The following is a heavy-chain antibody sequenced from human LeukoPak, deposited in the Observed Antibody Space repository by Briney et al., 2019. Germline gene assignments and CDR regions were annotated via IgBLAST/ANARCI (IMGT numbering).Heavy chain of an antibody. CDR3: ARDQAATNTQVRFCLD. Sequence: SVKVSCKASGYTFTSYGISWVRQAPGQGLEWMGWISAYNGNTNFAQKLQGRVTMTTDTSTSTAYMDLRSLRSDDTAVYYCARDQAATNTQVRFCLDWGQGTLVTVSS. V-gene: IGHV1-18*01. CDR2: ISAYNGNT. J-gene: IGHJ4*02. CDR1: GYTFTSYG. D-gene: IGHD3-9*01.